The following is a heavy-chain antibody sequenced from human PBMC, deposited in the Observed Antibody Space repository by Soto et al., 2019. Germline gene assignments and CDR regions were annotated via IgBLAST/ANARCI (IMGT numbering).Heavy chain of an antibody. Sequence: ASVKVSCKASGYTFTSYGISWVRQAPGQGLEWMGWISGYNGNTNYAQKFQGRVTMTTDTSTSTAYMELRSLRSDDTAVYYCAREGYCTSLGCYLSIEYYDYYGMDAWGQETTVTVSS. CDR3: AREGYCTSLGCYLSIEYYDYYGMDA. D-gene: IGHD2-8*01. CDR1: GYTFTSYG. V-gene: IGHV1-18*01. J-gene: IGHJ6*02. CDR2: ISGYNGNT.